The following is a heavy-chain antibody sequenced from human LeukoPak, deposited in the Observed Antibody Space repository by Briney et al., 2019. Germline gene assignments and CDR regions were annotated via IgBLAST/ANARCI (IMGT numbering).Heavy chain of an antibody. CDR1: GGSISNYY. Sequence: PSETLSLTCTVSGGSISNYYWSWIRQPPGKGLEWIGFIYYSGSTNYNPSLKSRVTISVDTSKNQFSLKLSSVTAADTAVYYCARLWSTSCKGGSCPHQPNYWGQGTRVTVPS. D-gene: IGHD2-15*01. V-gene: IGHV4-59*08. CDR2: IYYSGST. J-gene: IGHJ4*02. CDR3: ARLWSTSCKGGSCPHQPNY.